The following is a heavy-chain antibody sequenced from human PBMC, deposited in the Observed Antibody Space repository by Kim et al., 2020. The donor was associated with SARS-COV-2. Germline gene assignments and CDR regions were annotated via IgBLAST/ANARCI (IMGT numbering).Heavy chain of an antibody. Sequence: SPSLQGQVTISADKSISTAYLQWSSLKASDTAMYYCARHGDYDSSGYYDYWGQGTLVTVSS. J-gene: IGHJ4*02. V-gene: IGHV5-51*01. D-gene: IGHD3-22*01. CDR3: ARHGDYDSSGYYDY.